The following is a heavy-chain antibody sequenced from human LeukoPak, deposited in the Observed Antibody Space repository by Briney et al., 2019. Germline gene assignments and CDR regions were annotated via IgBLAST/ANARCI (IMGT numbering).Heavy chain of an antibody. Sequence: GGSLRLSCAASGFTFDDYAMHWVRQAPGKGLEWVSGISWNSGSIGYADSVKGRFTISRDSAKNSLYLQMNSLRAEDTALYYCAKARRVVPAAPFDYWGQGTLVTVSS. V-gene: IGHV3-9*01. CDR2: ISWNSGSI. CDR3: AKARRVVPAAPFDY. CDR1: GFTFDDYA. J-gene: IGHJ4*02. D-gene: IGHD2-2*01.